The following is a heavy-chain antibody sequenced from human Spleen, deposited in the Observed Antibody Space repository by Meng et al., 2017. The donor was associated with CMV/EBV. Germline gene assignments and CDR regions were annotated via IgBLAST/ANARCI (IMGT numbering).Heavy chain of an antibody. Sequence: SETLSLTCTVSGGSVSSSHYYWSWIRQPPGKGLEWIGEINHSGSTNYNPSLKSRVTISVDTSKNQFSLKLSSVTAADTAVYYCARGLFRKSSRFYYYYYGMDVWGQGTTVTVSS. D-gene: IGHD6-6*01. CDR2: INHSGST. V-gene: IGHV4-39*07. CDR3: ARGLFRKSSRFYYYYYGMDV. J-gene: IGHJ6*02. CDR1: GGSVSSSHYY.